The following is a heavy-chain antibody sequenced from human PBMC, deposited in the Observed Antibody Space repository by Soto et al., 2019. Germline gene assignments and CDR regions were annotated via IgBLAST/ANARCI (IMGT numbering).Heavy chain of an antibody. Sequence: QVQLVESGGGVVQPGRSLRLSCAASGFTFSSYGMHWVRQAPGKGLEWVAVIWLDGSNKYYADSVKGRFTISRDNSKNMLYLQMNSLRAEDTAVYYCARGLWSFDYWGQGNLVTVSS. J-gene: IGHJ4*02. CDR3: ARGLWSFDY. D-gene: IGHD5-18*01. V-gene: IGHV3-33*01. CDR2: IWLDGSNK. CDR1: GFTFSSYG.